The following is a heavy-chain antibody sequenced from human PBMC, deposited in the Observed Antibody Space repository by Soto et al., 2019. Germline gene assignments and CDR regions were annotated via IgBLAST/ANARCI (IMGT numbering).Heavy chain of an antibody. Sequence: SETLSLTCAVYGGSFSGYYWSWIRQPPGKGLEWIGEINHSGSTNYNPSLKSRVTISVDTSKNQFSLKLSSVTAADTAVYYCARGDRITMVRGVNYYYYYMDVWGKGTTVTVSS. V-gene: IGHV4-34*01. CDR2: INHSGST. CDR3: ARGDRITMVRGVNYYYYYMDV. CDR1: GGSFSGYY. J-gene: IGHJ6*03. D-gene: IGHD3-10*01.